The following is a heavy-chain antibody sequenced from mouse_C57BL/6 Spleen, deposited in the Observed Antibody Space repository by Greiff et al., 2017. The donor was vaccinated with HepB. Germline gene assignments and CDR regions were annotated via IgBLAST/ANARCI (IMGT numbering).Heavy chain of an antibody. D-gene: IGHD2-2*01. V-gene: IGHV1-42*01. CDR3: ARYGYDRFAY. CDR2: INPSTGGT. Sequence: VQLQQSGPELVKPGASVKISCKASGYSFTGYYMNWVKQSPEKSLEWIGEINPSTGGTTYNQKFKAKATLTVDKSSSTAYMQLKSLTSEDSAVYYCARYGYDRFAYWGQGTLVTVSA. CDR1: GYSFTGYY. J-gene: IGHJ3*01.